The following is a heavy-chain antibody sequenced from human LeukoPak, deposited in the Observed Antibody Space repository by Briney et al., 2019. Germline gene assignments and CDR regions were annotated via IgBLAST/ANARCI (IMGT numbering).Heavy chain of an antibody. Sequence: GGSLRHSCAASGFAVSNNYMSWVRQAPGKGLEWVSLIYGGGSTYYADSVNGRFTISRHNSKNMLSLQMNSLRVEDTAVYYCAKDRRTLDSLDMWGQGTMVTVSS. CDR2: IYGGGST. V-gene: IGHV3-53*01. J-gene: IGHJ3*02. CDR1: GFAVSNNY. CDR3: AKDRRTLDSLDM.